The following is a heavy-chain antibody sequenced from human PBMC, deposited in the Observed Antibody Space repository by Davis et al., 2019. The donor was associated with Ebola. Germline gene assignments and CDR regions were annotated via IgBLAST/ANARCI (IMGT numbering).Heavy chain of an antibody. CDR3: ARDSVGALDV. CDR2: ITYTGYT. V-gene: IGHV4-59*01. CDR1: GGSITGYS. J-gene: IGHJ3*01. Sequence: MPSETLSLTCTVSGGSITGYSWNWIRQSPGKGLEWIGFITYTGYTTYNPSLKSRVSMSVDPSGNHFSLDLKSVTAADTAVYYCARDSVGALDVWGHGTMVTVSS.